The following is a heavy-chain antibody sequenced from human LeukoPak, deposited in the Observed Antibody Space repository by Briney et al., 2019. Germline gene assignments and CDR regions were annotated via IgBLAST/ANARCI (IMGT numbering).Heavy chain of an antibody. Sequence: ASVKVSCKASGYIFRSYGISWVRQAPGQGLEWMGWISTNRGDTKFAQKFQGRVTMATDTSARTAYMELRSLRTDDTAVYYCARDRTGAAALRVYYYYGMDVWGQGTTVTVS. J-gene: IGHJ6*02. V-gene: IGHV1-18*01. CDR1: GYIFRSYG. CDR2: ISTNRGDT. D-gene: IGHD2-2*01. CDR3: ARDRTGAAALRVYYYYGMDV.